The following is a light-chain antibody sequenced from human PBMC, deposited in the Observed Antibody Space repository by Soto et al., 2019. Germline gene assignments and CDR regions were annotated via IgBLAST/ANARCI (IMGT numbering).Light chain of an antibody. J-gene: IGKJ1*01. CDR2: GAS. V-gene: IGKV3-15*01. Sequence: ELRMIQSAPKRAVYPGEIATRSCRASQSVSSNLAWYQQKPGQAPRLLIYGASTRATGIPARFSGSGSGTEFTLTSSSFQSEDFAVYSSQQYNNSPPWTFGQGTKVDIK. CDR1: QSVSSN. CDR3: QQYNNSPPWT.